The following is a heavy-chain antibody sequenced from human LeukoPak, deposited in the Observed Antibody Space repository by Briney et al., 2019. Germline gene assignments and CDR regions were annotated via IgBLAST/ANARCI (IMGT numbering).Heavy chain of an antibody. J-gene: IGHJ4*02. CDR2: IDPSDSYT. Sequence: GESLKISCKGSGYSFTSYWISWVRQMPGKGLEWMGRIDPSDSYTNYSPSFQGHVTISADKSISTAYLQWSSLKASDTAMYYCAATMYYYDSSGYSLYFDYWGQGTLVTVSS. D-gene: IGHD3-22*01. V-gene: IGHV5-10-1*01. CDR3: AATMYYYDSSGYSLYFDY. CDR1: GYSFTSYW.